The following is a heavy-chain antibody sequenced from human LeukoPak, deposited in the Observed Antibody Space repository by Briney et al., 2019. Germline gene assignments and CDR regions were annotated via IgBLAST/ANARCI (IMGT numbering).Heavy chain of an antibody. J-gene: IGHJ5*02. CDR1: GFHFSGYA. CDR3: AKDRGFRDYSKADWFDP. V-gene: IGHV3-23*01. Sequence: GGSLRLSCAASGFHFSGYAMSWVRQAPGKGLEWVASISGSGGGTYYADSVKGRFTISRDNSKNTLYLQMNSLRAEDTAVYYCAKDRGFRDYSKADWFDPWGQGTLVTVSS. CDR2: ISGSGGGT. D-gene: IGHD4-11*01.